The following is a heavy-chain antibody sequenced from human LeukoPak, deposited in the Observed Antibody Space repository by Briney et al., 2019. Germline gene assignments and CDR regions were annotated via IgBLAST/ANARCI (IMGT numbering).Heavy chain of an antibody. CDR2: IYYSGST. V-gene: IGHV4-39*01. CDR1: GGSISSSSYY. D-gene: IGHD6-6*01. J-gene: IGHJ4*02. Sequence: SETLSLTCTASGGSISSSSYYWGWIRQPPGKGLEWIGSIYYSGSTYYNPSLKSRVTISVDTSKNQFSLKLSSVTAADTAVYYCARVGNLGSSYYFDYWGQGTLVTVSS. CDR3: ARVGNLGSSYYFDY.